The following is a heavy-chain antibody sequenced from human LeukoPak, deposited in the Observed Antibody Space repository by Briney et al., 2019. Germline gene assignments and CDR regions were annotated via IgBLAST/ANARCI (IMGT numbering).Heavy chain of an antibody. Sequence: GGSLRLSCAASGFTFSSYGMHWVRQAPGKGLEWVAVIWYDGSNKYYADSVKGRFTISRDNSKNTLYLQMNSLRAEDTAVYYCARDQWLVPASGYFDYWGQGTLVTVSS. CDR1: GFTFSSYG. J-gene: IGHJ4*02. CDR2: IWYDGSNK. CDR3: ARDQWLVPASGYFDY. D-gene: IGHD6-19*01. V-gene: IGHV3-33*01.